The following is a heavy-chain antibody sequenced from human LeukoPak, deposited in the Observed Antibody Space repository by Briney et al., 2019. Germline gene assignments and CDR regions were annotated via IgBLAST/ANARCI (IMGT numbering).Heavy chain of an antibody. J-gene: IGHJ4*02. V-gene: IGHV4-59*01. Sequence: PSETLSLTCTVSGGSISSYYWSWIRQPTGKGLEWIGYIYYSGSTNYNPSLKSRVTISVDTSKNQFSLKLSSVTAADTAVYYCARGVGHSSGWRGSYFDYWGQGTLVTVSS. CDR2: IYYSGST. D-gene: IGHD6-19*01. CDR3: ARGVGHSSGWRGSYFDY. CDR1: GGSISSYY.